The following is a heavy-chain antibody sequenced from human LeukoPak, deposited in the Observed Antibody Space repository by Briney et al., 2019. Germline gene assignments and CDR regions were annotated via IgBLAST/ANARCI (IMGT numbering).Heavy chain of an antibody. Sequence: ASVKVSCKASGYTFTGYYMHWVRQAPGQGLEWMGWINPNSGGTNYAQKFQGRVTMTRDTSISTAYMELSRLRSDDTAVYYCARDLVRGYSYGGFDYWGQGTLVTVSS. CDR3: ARDLVRGYSYGGFDY. V-gene: IGHV1-2*02. J-gene: IGHJ4*02. D-gene: IGHD5-18*01. CDR1: GYTFTGYY. CDR2: INPNSGGT.